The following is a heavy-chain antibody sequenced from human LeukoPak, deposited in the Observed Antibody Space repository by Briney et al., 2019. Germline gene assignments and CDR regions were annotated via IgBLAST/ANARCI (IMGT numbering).Heavy chain of an antibody. J-gene: IGHJ3*02. CDR3: ARGRRLGGYCSGGSCYSRPTRETHPHAFDI. V-gene: IGHV4-34*01. Sequence: SETLSLTCAVYGGSFSGYYWSWIRQPPGKGLEWIGEINHSGSTNYNPSLKSRVTISVDTSKNQFSLKLSSVTAADTAVCYCARGRRLGGYCSGGSCYSRPTRETHPHAFDIWGQGTMVTVSS. CDR1: GGSFSGYY. D-gene: IGHD2-15*01. CDR2: INHSGST.